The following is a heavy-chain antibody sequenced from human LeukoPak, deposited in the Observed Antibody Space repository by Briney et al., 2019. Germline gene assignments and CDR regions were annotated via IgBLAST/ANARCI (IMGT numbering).Heavy chain of an antibody. Sequence: GGSLRLSCAASGFTFSNYGMHWVRQAPGKGLEWVAVIWYDGSNKNYADSVKGRFTISRDNSKNTVYLQMNSLRAEDTAVYYCAKGYGDYVVDYWGQGTLVTVSS. V-gene: IGHV3-33*06. D-gene: IGHD4-17*01. CDR2: IWYDGSNK. CDR3: AKGYGDYVVDY. CDR1: GFTFSNYG. J-gene: IGHJ4*02.